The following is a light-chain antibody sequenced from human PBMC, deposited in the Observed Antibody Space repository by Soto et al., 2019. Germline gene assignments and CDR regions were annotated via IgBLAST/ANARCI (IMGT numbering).Light chain of an antibody. V-gene: IGKV1-5*01. CDR1: QNINAW. J-gene: IGKJ1*01. CDR3: QHYSLYSPWT. CDR2: DAS. Sequence: DIHMTQSPSSLSVSGGDRVTITCRTSQNINAWLAWYQQRPGQAPKLLLYDASTVQSGVPSRFSGSGSATEITLTITSLEPDDSAAYYGQHYSLYSPWTFGQGTKVEIK.